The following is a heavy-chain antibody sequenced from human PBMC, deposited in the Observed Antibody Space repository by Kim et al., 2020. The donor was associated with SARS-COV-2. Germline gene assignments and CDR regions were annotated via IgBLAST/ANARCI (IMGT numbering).Heavy chain of an antibody. CDR3: ARDTARGAEYFQH. J-gene: IGHJ1*01. V-gene: IGHV3-21*01. D-gene: IGHD2-21*02. Sequence: YADSVKGRFTISRDNAKNSLYLQMNSLRAEDTAVYYCARDTARGAEYFQHWGQGTLVTVSS.